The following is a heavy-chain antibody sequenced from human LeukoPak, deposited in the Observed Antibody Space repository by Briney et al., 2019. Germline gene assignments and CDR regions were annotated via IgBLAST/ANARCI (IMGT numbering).Heavy chain of an antibody. D-gene: IGHD3-22*01. CDR2: IYPGDSDT. J-gene: IGHJ3*02. V-gene: IGHV5-51*01. CDR3: ARHGTDYDSSGYYFAFDI. CDR1: GYSFTSYW. Sequence: GESLKISCKGSGYSFTSYWIGWVRQMPGKGLEWMGIIYPGDSDTRYSPSFQGQVTISADKPISTAYLQWSSLKASDTAMYYCARHGTDYDSSGYYFAFDIWGQGTMVTVSS.